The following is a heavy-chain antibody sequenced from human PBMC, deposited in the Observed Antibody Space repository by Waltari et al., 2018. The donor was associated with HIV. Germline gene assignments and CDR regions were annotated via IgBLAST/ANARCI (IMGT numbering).Heavy chain of an antibody. Sequence: QVQLQQWGAGLLKPSETLSLTCAVYGGSFSGYYWSWIRQPPGKGLEWIGEINHSGSTNSNPSLKSRVTISVDTSKNQFSLKLSSVTAADTAVYYCARGRYSYGYDYWGQGTLVTISS. CDR3: ARGRYSYGYDY. V-gene: IGHV4-34*01. CDR2: INHSGST. D-gene: IGHD5-18*01. CDR1: GGSFSGYY. J-gene: IGHJ4*02.